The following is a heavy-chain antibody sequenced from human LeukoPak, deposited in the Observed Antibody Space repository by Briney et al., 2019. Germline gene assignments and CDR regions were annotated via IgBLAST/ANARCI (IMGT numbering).Heavy chain of an antibody. J-gene: IGHJ5*01. D-gene: IGHD2-2*01. CDR1: GYTFTYYG. V-gene: IGHV1-18*01. Sequence: ASVKVSCKASGYTFTYYGLNWVRQAPGQGLEWVGWISAYNGNTNYAQKLQDRVTMTTDASTSTAYLELRSLRSDDTAVYYRARDRTAVPAAGSDSWGQGTLVTVSS. CDR3: ARDRTAVPAAGSDS. CDR2: ISAYNGNT.